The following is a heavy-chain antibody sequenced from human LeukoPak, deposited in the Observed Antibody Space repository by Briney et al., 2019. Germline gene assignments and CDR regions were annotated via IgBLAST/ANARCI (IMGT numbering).Heavy chain of an antibody. V-gene: IGHV3-74*01. CDR2: INSDGSST. D-gene: IGHD1-26*01. CDR3: ARGPGTLAIDY. CDR1: GLTVSSNY. Sequence: GGSLRLSCAASGLTVSSNYMSWVRQTPGKGLEWVSRINSDGSSTSYADSVKGRFTISRDNAKNTLYLQMNSLRAEDTAIYYCARGPGTLAIDYWGQGTLVTVSS. J-gene: IGHJ4*02.